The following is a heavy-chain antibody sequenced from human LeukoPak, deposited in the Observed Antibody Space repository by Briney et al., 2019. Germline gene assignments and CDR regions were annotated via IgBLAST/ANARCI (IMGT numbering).Heavy chain of an antibody. V-gene: IGHV4-59*11. J-gene: IGHJ5*02. D-gene: IGHD2-2*01. CDR3: SKPIVPASQGHYFDT. CDR1: GASFRSHY. Sequence: SETLSLTCTVSGASFRSHYWSWIRQPPGKGLEWIGNVFHNGDSSFAPSLTSRVTMSVDTSKNQFSLNLNSVTAADTAVYCASKPIVPASQGHYFDTWGQGILVTVSS. CDR2: VFHNGDS.